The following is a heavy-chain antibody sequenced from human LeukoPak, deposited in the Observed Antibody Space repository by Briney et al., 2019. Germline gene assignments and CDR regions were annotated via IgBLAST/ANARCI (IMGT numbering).Heavy chain of an antibody. CDR3: TRGLGCSSDCFGY. CDR2: IYYSGST. CDR1: GGSIQIYY. J-gene: IGHJ4*02. V-gene: IGHV4-59*12. Sequence: SETLSLLCTVSGGSIQIYYWSCIRQPPGKGLEWIGYIYYSGSTNYNPSLKSRVTISVDTSKNQLSLKLSSVTAADTAVYYCTRGLGCSSDCFGYWGQGTLVTVSS. D-gene: IGHD6-19*01.